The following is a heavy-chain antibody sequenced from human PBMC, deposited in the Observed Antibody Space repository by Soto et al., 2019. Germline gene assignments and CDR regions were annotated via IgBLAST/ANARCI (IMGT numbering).Heavy chain of an antibody. J-gene: IGHJ6*02. V-gene: IGHV3-48*03. CDR2: ISSSGSTI. CDR1: GFTFSSYE. D-gene: IGHD2-8*01. Sequence: GGSLRLSCAASGFTFSSYEMNWVRQAPGKGLEWVSYISSSGSTIYYADSVKGRFTISRDNAKNSLYLQMNSLRAEDTAVYYCARDGTVLMVCADLDYYYGMDVWGQGTTVTVSS. CDR3: ARDGTVLMVCADLDYYYGMDV.